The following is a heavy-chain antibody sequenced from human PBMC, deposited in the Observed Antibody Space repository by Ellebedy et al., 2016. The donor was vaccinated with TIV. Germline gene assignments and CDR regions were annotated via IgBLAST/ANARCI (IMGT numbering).Heavy chain of an antibody. D-gene: IGHD3/OR15-3a*01. CDR2: INHSGST. CDR3: ARDRGLLFDP. Sequence: GSLRLXXAVYGGSFSGYYWSWIRQPPGKGLEWIGEINHSGSTNYNPSLKSRVTISVDTSKNQFSLKLSSVTAADTAVYYCARDRGLLFDPWGQGTLVTVSS. CDR1: GGSFSGYY. V-gene: IGHV4-34*01. J-gene: IGHJ5*02.